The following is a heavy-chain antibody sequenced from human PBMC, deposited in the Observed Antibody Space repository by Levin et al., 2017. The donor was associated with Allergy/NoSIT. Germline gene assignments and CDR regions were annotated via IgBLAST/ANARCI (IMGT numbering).Heavy chain of an antibody. J-gene: IGHJ6*02. Sequence: SVKVSCKASGGTFSSYAISWVRQAPGQGLEWMGGIIPIFGTANYAQKFQGRVTITADESTSTAYMELSSLRSEDTAVYYCARDYRGYSYGYHYYYGMDVWGQGTTVTVSS. D-gene: IGHD5-18*01. CDR1: GGTFSSYA. CDR2: IIPIFGTA. CDR3: ARDYRGYSYGYHYYYGMDV. V-gene: IGHV1-69*13.